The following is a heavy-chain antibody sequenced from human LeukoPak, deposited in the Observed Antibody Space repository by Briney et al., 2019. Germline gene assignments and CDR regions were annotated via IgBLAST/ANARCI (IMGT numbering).Heavy chain of an antibody. CDR1: GGSFSGYY. CDR2: INHSGST. J-gene: IGHJ4*02. Sequence: SETLSLTCAVYGGSFSGYYWSWIRQPPGKGLEWIGEINHSGSTNYNPSLKSRATISVDTSKNQFSLKLSSVTAADTAVYYCARGRTGDYVWGSYRYFDYWGQGTLVTVSS. D-gene: IGHD3-16*02. V-gene: IGHV4-34*01. CDR3: ARGRTGDYVWGSYRYFDY.